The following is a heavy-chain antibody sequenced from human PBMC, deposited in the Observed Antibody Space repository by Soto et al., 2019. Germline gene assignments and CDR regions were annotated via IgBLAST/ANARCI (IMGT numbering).Heavy chain of an antibody. CDR1: GYTFTGYY. V-gene: IGHV1-2*04. J-gene: IGHJ3*02. D-gene: IGHD3-22*01. CDR2: INPNSGGT. Sequence: ASVKVSCKASGYTFTGYYMHWVRQAPGQGLEWMGWINPNSGGTNYAQKFQGWVTTTRDTSISTAYMELSRLRSDDTAVYYCARGPYDSSGSQCAFDIWGQGTMVTVSS. CDR3: ARGPYDSSGSQCAFDI.